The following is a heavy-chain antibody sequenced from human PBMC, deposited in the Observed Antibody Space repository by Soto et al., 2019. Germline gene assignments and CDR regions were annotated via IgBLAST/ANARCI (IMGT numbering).Heavy chain of an antibody. V-gene: IGHV5-51*01. CDR2: IYPGDSDT. D-gene: IGHD4-17*01. J-gene: IGHJ6*02. CDR1: GYSFTSYW. Sequence: PGESLKISCKGSGYSFTSYWIGWVRQMPGKGLEWMGIIYPGDSDTRYSPSFQGQVTISADKSISTAYLQWSSLKASDTAMYYCARTTVTTYINYYYYYGMDVWGQGTTVTVSS. CDR3: ARTTVTTYINYYYYYGMDV.